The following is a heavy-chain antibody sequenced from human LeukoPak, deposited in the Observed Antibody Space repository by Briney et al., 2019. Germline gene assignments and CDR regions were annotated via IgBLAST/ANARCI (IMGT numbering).Heavy chain of an antibody. V-gene: IGHV3-23*01. CDR1: GFTFSSFA. CDR2: ISDSGGTT. J-gene: IGHJ4*02. CDR3: AKDGAAAGPADY. D-gene: IGHD6-13*01. Sequence: PGGSLRLSCAASGFTFSSFAMSWVRQAPGKGLEWVSAISDSGGTTYYADSVKGRFTISRDNSKNTLYLQMNSLRAEDTAVYYCAKDGAAAGPADYWGQGTLVTVSS.